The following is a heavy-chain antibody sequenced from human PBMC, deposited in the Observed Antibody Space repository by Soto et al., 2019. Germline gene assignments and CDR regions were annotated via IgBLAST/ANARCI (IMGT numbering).Heavy chain of an antibody. Sequence: SVKVTCKDSGFTYTSTAGQWVRQARGQRLEWIGWIVVGSGNTNYAQKFQERVTITRDMSTSTAYMELSSLRSEDTAVYYCAASSYDYSDYWGQGTLVTVSS. D-gene: IGHD6-6*01. V-gene: IGHV1-58*01. CDR2: IVVGSGNT. CDR1: GFTYTSTA. CDR3: AASSYDYSDY. J-gene: IGHJ4*02.